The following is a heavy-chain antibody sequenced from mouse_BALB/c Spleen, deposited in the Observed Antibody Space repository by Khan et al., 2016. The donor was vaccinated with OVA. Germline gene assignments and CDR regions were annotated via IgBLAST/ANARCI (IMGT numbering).Heavy chain of an antibody. D-gene: IGHD2-2*01. J-gene: IGHJ3*01. Sequence: VQLQQSGPELMKPGTSVKISCKASGYSFTTYYIHWVMQSHGTSLEWIGYIDPFSGGTTYNQKFKDKATLTVDKSSSTAYIHLSNLTSDDSAVDYCTRHGYVAWFTYWGQGTLVTVSA. CDR3: TRHGYVAWFTY. V-gene: IGHV1S135*01. CDR2: IDPFSGGT. CDR1: GYSFTTYY.